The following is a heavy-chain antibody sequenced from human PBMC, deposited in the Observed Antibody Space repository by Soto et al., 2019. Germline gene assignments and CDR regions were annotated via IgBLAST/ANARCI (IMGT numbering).Heavy chain of an antibody. D-gene: IGHD3-3*01. CDR3: AKEIGITIFGVVTSFDY. CDR1: GFTFSSYA. V-gene: IGHV3-23*01. Sequence: GSLRLSCAASGFTFSSYAMSWVRQAPGKGLEWVSAISGSGGSTYYADSVKGRFTISRDNSKNTLYLQMNSLRAEDTAVYYCAKEIGITIFGVVTSFDYWGQGTLVTVSS. J-gene: IGHJ4*02. CDR2: ISGSGGST.